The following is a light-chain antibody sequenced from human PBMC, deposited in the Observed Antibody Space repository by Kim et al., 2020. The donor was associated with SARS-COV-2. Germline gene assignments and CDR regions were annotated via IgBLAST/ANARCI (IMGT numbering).Light chain of an antibody. CDR3: QQSYSFPRT. Sequence: DIQMTQSPSSLSASVGYRVTITCRASQSVSGWLNWYQQKPGRAPHLLVYKTSTLQTGVPPRFSGSGSGTDFTLTISSLQPEDFAAYYCQQSYSFPRTFGQGTKVDIK. J-gene: IGKJ1*01. CDR1: QSVSGW. V-gene: IGKV1-39*01. CDR2: KTS.